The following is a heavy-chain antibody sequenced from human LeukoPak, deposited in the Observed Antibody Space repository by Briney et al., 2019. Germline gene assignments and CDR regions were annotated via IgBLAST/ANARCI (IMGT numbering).Heavy chain of an antibody. CDR1: GFTFSSYW. J-gene: IGHJ4*02. CDR2: INSDGSST. Sequence: GGSLRLSCAASGFTFSSYWMHWVRQAPGKGLVWVSRINSDGSSTSYADSVKGRFTISRDNAKNTLYLQMNSLRAEDTAVYYCARGNLNYDILTGHDYWGQGTLVTVSS. D-gene: IGHD3-9*01. CDR3: ARGNLNYDILTGHDY. V-gene: IGHV3-74*01.